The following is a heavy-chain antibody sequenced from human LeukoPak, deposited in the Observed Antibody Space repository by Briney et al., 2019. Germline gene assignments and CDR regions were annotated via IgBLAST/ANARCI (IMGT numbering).Heavy chain of an antibody. Sequence: PSQTLSLTCTVSGGSISSGDYYWSWIHQPPGKGLEWIGYIYYSGSTYYNPSLKSRVTISVDTSKNQFSLKLSSVTAADTAVYYCASYGDYYGMDVWGQGTTVTVSS. CDR3: ASYGDYYGMDV. D-gene: IGHD3-10*01. CDR1: GGSISSGDYY. V-gene: IGHV4-30-4*01. J-gene: IGHJ6*02. CDR2: IYYSGST.